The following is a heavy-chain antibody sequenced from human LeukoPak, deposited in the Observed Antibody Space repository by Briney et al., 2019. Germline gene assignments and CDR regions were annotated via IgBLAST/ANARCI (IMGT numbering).Heavy chain of an antibody. D-gene: IGHD3/OR15-3a*01. CDR3: AIEIGLYYFWTGYENWFDP. V-gene: IGHV4-4*07. CDR2: IYTSGST. J-gene: IGHJ5*02. Sequence: PSETLSLTCTVSGGSISSYYWSWIRQPAGKGLEGIGRIYTSGSTNYNPSLKSRVTMSVDTSKNQFSLKLSSVTAADTVVFYCAIEIGLYYFWTGYENWFDPWGQGTLVTVSS. CDR1: GGSISSYY.